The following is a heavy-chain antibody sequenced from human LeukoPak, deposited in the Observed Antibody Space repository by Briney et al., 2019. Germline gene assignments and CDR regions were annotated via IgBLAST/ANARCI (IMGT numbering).Heavy chain of an antibody. CDR1: GDSISSGSYY. CDR3: ARDGGSKVVY. CDR2: IYTSGST. D-gene: IGHD3-16*01. Sequence: TLSLTCTVSGDSISSGSYYWSWLRQPAGKGLEWIGRIYTSGSTNYNPSLKSRVTISVDTSKNQSSLKLSSVTAADTAVYYCARDGGSKVVYWGQGTLVTVSS. V-gene: IGHV4-61*02. J-gene: IGHJ4*02.